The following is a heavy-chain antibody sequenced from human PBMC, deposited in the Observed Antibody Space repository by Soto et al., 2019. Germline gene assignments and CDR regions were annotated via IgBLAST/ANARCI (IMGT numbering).Heavy chain of an antibody. CDR3: ARDRTTGTTSFFRSSSNWFDP. V-gene: IGHV1-46*03. CDR1: GYTFTSYY. J-gene: IGHJ5*02. CDR2: INPSGGST. D-gene: IGHD1-1*01. Sequence: ASVKVSCKASGYTFTSYYMHWVRQAPGQGLEGMGIINPSGGSTSYAQKFQGRVTMTRDTSTSTVYMELSSLRSEDTAVYYCARDRTTGTTSFFRSSSNWFDPWGQGTLVTVSS.